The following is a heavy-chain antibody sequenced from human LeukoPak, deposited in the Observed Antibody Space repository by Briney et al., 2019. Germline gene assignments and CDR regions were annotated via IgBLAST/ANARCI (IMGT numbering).Heavy chain of an antibody. Sequence: ASVKVSCKASGYTFTSYYMHWVRQAPGQGLEWMGIINPSGGSTSYAQKFQGRVTMTRDTSTSTVYMELSSLRSEDTAVYYCARGSVERWLQFGFSWFDPWGQGTLVTVSS. CDR1: GYTFTSYY. J-gene: IGHJ5*02. V-gene: IGHV1-46*01. CDR3: ARGSVERWLQFGFSWFDP. CDR2: INPSGGST. D-gene: IGHD5-24*01.